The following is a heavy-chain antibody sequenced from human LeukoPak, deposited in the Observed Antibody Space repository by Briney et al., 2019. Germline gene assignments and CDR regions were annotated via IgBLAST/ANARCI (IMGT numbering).Heavy chain of an antibody. V-gene: IGHV1-18*01. CDR1: GYTFTSYG. CDR2: ISAYNGNT. D-gene: IGHD3-9*01. CDR3: ARDEGYDILTGYYGTTDY. Sequence: ASVKVSCKASGYTFTSYGISWVRQAPGQGLEWMGWISAYNGNTNYAQKLQCRVTMTTDTSTSTAYMELRSLRSDDTAVYYCARDEGYDILTGYYGTTDYWGQGTLVTVSS. J-gene: IGHJ4*02.